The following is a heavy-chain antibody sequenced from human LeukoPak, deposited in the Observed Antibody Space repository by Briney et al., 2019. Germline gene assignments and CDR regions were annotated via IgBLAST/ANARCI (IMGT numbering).Heavy chain of an antibody. CDR1: GGSISSSSYY. CDR3: ARSGSYYKSRLDY. Sequence: SETLPLTCTVSGGSISSSSYYWGWIRQPPGKGLEWIGSIYYSGSTYYNPSLKSRVTISVDTSKNQFSLKLSSVTAADTAVYYCARSGSYYKSRLDYWGQGTLVTVSS. V-gene: IGHV4-39*01. D-gene: IGHD3-10*01. J-gene: IGHJ4*02. CDR2: IYYSGST.